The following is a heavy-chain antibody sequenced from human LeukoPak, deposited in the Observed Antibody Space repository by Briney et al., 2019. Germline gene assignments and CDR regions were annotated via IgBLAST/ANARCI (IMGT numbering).Heavy chain of an antibody. D-gene: IGHD6-13*01. CDR2: IYYSGST. J-gene: IGHJ5*02. CDR1: GGSISSGGYY. CDR3: ARVRRSIAAAGHWFDP. Sequence: SQTLSLTCTVSGGSISSGGYYWSWIPRPPGKGLGWIGNIYYSGSTYYNPSLKSRVTISVDTSKNQFSLKLSSVTAADTAVYYCARVRRSIAAAGHWFDPWGQGTLVTVSS. V-gene: IGHV4-31*03.